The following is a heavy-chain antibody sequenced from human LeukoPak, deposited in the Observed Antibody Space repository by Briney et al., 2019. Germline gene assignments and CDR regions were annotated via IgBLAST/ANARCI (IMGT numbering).Heavy chain of an antibody. Sequence: GGSLRLSCSASGFTFSRYALHWVRQAPGKGLEWVSVIYSGGSTYYADSVKGRFTISRDNSKNTLYLQMNSLRAEDTAVYYCARAKGDPVVPAAMLDYWGQGTLVTVSS. J-gene: IGHJ4*02. CDR1: GFTFSRYA. V-gene: IGHV3-53*01. D-gene: IGHD2-2*01. CDR2: IYSGGST. CDR3: ARAKGDPVVPAAMLDY.